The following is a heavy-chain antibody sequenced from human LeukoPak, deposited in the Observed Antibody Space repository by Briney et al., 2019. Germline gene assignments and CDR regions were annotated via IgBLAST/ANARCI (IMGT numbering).Heavy chain of an antibody. D-gene: IGHD2-2*01. Sequence: GGSLRLSCAASEFTFSSHEMSWVRQAPGKGLEWVSYITSSGATIYYADSVKGRFIISRDNAKNSLYLQMNSLRAEDTAVYYCVSAAIIGYFDYWGQGTLVTVSS. J-gene: IGHJ4*02. V-gene: IGHV3-48*03. CDR1: EFTFSSHE. CDR2: ITSSGATI. CDR3: VSAAIIGYFDY.